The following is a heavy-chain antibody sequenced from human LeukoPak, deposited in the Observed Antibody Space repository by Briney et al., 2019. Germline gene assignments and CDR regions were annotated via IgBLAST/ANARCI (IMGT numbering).Heavy chain of an antibody. CDR1: GGSMSNYY. CDR2: VYFSGNT. V-gene: IGHV4-4*07. Sequence: PSETLSLTCTVSGGSMSNYYWSWIRQPAGRGLEGIGRVYFSGNTNYNPSLMGRVTMSVDTSKNQFSLNLTSVTAADTAVYYCARVGSDGSYFDYWGQGPLVTVSS. J-gene: IGHJ4*02. CDR3: ARVGSDGSYFDY. D-gene: IGHD1-26*01.